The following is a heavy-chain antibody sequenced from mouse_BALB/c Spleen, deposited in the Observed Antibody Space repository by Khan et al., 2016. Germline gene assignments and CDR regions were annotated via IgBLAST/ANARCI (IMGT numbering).Heavy chain of an antibody. CDR3: ARSPYDYDVGFAY. Sequence: EVKLEESGAELVKPGASVKLSCTASGFNIKDTYMHWVKQRPEQGLEWIGRIDPANGNTKYDPKFQGKATITADTSSNTAYLQLSSLTSEDTAVYYCARSPYDYDVGFAYWGQGTLVTVSA. CDR2: IDPANGNT. J-gene: IGHJ3*01. CDR1: GFNIKDTY. D-gene: IGHD2-4*01. V-gene: IGHV14-3*02.